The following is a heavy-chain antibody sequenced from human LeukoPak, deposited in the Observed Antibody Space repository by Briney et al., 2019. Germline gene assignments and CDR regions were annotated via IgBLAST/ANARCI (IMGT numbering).Heavy chain of an antibody. CDR2: ITRDSSYI. CDR3: ARDPGEWDS. CDR1: GFTFSSYT. J-gene: IGHJ5*01. V-gene: IGHV3-21*01. Sequence: GGSLRLSCAASGFTFSSYTMNWVRQAPGKGLEWVSSITRDSSYIYYADSVKGRFTISRDNAKNSLYLQMNSLRVEDTAVYYCARDPGEWDSWGQGTLVTVSS. D-gene: IGHD1-26*01.